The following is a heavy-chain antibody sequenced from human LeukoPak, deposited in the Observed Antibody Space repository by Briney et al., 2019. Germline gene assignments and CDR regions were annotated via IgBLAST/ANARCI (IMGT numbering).Heavy chain of an antibody. V-gene: IGHV1-8*03. CDR2: KNPNSGNT. J-gene: IGHJ4*02. D-gene: IGHD5-12*01. CDR3: ARGQGGGYDTRQASGDY. CDR1: GYSFTTYD. Sequence: ASVKVSCKASGYSFTTYDINWVRQATGQGLEWMGWKNPNSGNTGYAQKFQGRVTITRNTSISTAYMELSSLRSEDMAVYYCARGQGGGYDTRQASGDYWGQGTLVTVSS.